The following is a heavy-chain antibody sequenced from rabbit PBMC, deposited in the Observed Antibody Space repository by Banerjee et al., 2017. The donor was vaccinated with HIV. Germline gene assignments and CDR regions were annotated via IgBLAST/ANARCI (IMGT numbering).Heavy chain of an antibody. D-gene: IGHD6-1*01. CDR2: IYTGSGST. CDR1: GIDFSSTYY. J-gene: IGHJ4*01. Sequence: QSLEESGGDLVKPGASLTLTCKASGIDFSSTYYMCWVRQAPGKGLEWIGCIYTGSGSTYYASWAKGRFTISKTSSTTVTLQMTSLTAADTATYFCARGYGGYGYAFNLWGQGTLVTVS. V-gene: IGHV1S40*01. CDR3: ARGYGGYGYAFNL.